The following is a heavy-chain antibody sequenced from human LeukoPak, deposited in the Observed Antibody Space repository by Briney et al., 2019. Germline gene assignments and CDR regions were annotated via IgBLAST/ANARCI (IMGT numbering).Heavy chain of an antibody. CDR1: GFTFSSYG. J-gene: IGHJ2*01. Sequence: PGGSLRLSCAASGFTFSSYGMHWVRQAPGKGLEWVADIWYDGSNTDDADSVKGRFTISRDNSKNTLYLQMNSLRAEDTAVYYCARGHWHIGLWGRGTLVTVSS. V-gene: IGHV3-33*01. CDR2: IWYDGSNT. CDR3: ARGHWHIGL.